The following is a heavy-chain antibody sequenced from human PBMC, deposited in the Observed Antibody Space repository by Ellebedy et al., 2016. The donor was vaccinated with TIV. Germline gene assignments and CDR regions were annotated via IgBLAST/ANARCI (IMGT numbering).Heavy chain of an antibody. V-gene: IGHV4-59*08. CDR3: ARGQTPGWSPNFDL. Sequence: MPSETLSLTCTVSGGSISTYYWSWIRQPPGQGLEWIGYIYYSGYTEYNPSLKSRVTISLDTSKDQFSLRLSSVTAADTAVYYCARGQTPGWSPNFDLWGQGTLVAVSS. CDR2: IYYSGYT. J-gene: IGHJ4*02. CDR1: GGSISTYY. D-gene: IGHD1-1*01.